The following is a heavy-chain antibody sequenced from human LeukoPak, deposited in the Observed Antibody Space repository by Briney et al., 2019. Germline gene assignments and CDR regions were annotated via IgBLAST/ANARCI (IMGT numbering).Heavy chain of an antibody. Sequence: ASVKVSCKASGYTFTGYYIHWVRQAPGQGLGWMGMINPGGGNTNYAQQFQGRVTITTDESTSTAYMELSSLRSEDTAVYYCARARDSSGYYPAGAFDIWGQGTMVTVSS. D-gene: IGHD3-22*01. V-gene: IGHV1-46*01. CDR3: ARARDSSGYYPAGAFDI. J-gene: IGHJ3*02. CDR2: INPGGGNT. CDR1: GYTFTGYY.